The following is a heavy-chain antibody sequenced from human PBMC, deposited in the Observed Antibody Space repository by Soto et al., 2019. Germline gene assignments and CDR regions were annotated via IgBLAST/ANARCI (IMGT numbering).Heavy chain of an antibody. V-gene: IGHV1-46*01. D-gene: IGHD1-20*01. J-gene: IGHJ4*02. Sequence: ASVKVSCKASGYIFTSYYMHWVRQAPGQGLQWMGIINPSGGGTSYSQKFQGRVTMTRDTSASTVYMELSSLRSEDTAMYYCARDRNWNDALDYWGQGTQVTVSS. CDR3: ARDRNWNDALDY. CDR2: INPSGGGT. CDR1: GYIFTSYY.